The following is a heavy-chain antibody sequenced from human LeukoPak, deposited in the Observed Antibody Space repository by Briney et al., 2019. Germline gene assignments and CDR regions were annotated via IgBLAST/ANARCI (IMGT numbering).Heavy chain of an antibody. CDR1: GGSFSGYY. J-gene: IGHJ4*02. V-gene: IGHV4-34*01. CDR3: ARMSIQLWSGVDY. D-gene: IGHD5-18*01. Sequence: SETLSLTCAVYGGSFSGYYWSWIRQPPGKGLEWNGEINHSGSTNYNPSLKSRVTISVDTSKNQFSLKLSSVTAADTAVYYCARMSIQLWSGVDYWGQGTLVTVSS. CDR2: INHSGST.